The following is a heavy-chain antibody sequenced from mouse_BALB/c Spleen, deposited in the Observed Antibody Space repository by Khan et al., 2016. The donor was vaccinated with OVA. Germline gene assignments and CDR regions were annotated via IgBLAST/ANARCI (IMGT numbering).Heavy chain of an antibody. CDR3: ARKTHMITTVMDY. J-gene: IGHJ4*01. V-gene: IGHV2-6*02. D-gene: IGHD2-4*01. CDR1: GFSLTSYG. CDR2: IWRDGKT. Sequence: QVQLKQSGPGLVAPSQSLSIPCTVSGFSLTSYGVHWVRQPPGKGLEWLVVIWRDGKTTYNSTLKSRLSISKDNSKSQVFLKMNSLQTDDTAMYYCARKTHMITTVMDYWGQGTSVTGSS.